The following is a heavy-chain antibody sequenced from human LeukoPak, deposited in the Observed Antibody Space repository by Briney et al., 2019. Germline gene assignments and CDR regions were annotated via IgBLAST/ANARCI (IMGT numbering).Heavy chain of an antibody. CDR3: ARTVGALDAFDI. CDR2: IYSGGST. Sequence: PGGSLRLSCAASGFTVSSNYMSWVRQAPGKRLEWVSVIYSGGSTYYADSVKGRFTISRDNSKNKLYLQMNSPRAEGTAVYYRARTVGALDAFDIWGQGTMVTVSS. CDR1: GFTVSSNY. V-gene: IGHV3-66*02. D-gene: IGHD1-26*01. J-gene: IGHJ3*02.